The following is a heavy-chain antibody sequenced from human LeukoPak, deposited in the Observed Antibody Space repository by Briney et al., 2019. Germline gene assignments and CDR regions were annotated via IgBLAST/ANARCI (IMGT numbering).Heavy chain of an antibody. CDR3: AKGDSGSYFYIGIDY. D-gene: IGHD1-26*01. J-gene: IGHJ4*02. CDR2: ISYDGEYE. CDR1: GFTFSNYG. Sequence: GRSLRLSYAASGFTFSNYGMHWVRQAPGKGLEWVAVISYDGEYEYYADSAKGRFSISRDNSKNTLYVQMSRLRAEDTAVYYCAKGDSGSYFYIGIDYWGQGTPVTVSS. V-gene: IGHV3-30*18.